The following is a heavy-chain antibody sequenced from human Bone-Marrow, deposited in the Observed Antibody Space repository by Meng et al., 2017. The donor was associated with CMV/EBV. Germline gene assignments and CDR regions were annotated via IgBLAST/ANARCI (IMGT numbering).Heavy chain of an antibody. CDR1: GFTFSDYY. CDR2: ISSSSSTI. CDR3: ATFRCSGNRCFSSYFYYGMDA. J-gene: IGHJ6*02. Sequence: GGSLRLSCAASGFTFSDYYMSWIRQAPGKGLEWVSYISSSSSTIYYADSVKGRFTISRDNAKNSLYLQLSSLRAEDTAVYYCATFRCSGNRCFSSYFYYGMDAWGQGTTVTVSS. D-gene: IGHD2/OR15-2a*01. V-gene: IGHV3-11*04.